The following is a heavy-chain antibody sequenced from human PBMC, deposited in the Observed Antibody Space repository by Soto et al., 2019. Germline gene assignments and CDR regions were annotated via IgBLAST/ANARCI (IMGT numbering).Heavy chain of an antibody. D-gene: IGHD2-15*01. Sequence: VGSLRHSCAASGFTFSSYGMRWLRQAPGKGLEWVAVIWYDGSKKYYADSVKGRFTISRDNSKNTLYIQMNSLRVEDTAVYYCARGYCSGNSCPYAYWGQGTLVTVSS. CDR2: IWYDGSKK. J-gene: IGHJ4*02. CDR3: ARGYCSGNSCPYAY. V-gene: IGHV3-33*01. CDR1: GFTFSSYG.